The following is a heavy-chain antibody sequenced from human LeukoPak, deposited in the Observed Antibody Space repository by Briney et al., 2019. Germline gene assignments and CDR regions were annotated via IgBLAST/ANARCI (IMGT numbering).Heavy chain of an antibody. CDR2: IIPIFGTA. D-gene: IGHD2-2*01. Sequence: SVKVSCKASGGTFSSYAISWVRQAPGQGLEWMGGIIPIFGTANYAQRFQGRVTITTDESTSTAYMELSSLRSEDTAVYYCARENRVVVVPAATWFDPWGQGTLVTVSS. V-gene: IGHV1-69*05. CDR1: GGTFSSYA. CDR3: ARENRVVVVPAATWFDP. J-gene: IGHJ5*02.